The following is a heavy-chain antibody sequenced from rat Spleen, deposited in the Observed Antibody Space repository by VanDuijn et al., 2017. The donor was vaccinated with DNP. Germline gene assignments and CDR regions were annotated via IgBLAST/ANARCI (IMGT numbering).Heavy chain of an antibody. J-gene: IGHJ3*01. CDR1: EFTFNYYW. CDR2: ISTGGGDT. V-gene: IGHV5-31*01. CDR3: ASLWTLAY. D-gene: IGHD1-3*01. Sequence: EVQLVESGGGLVQPGGSLTLSCVASEFTFNYYWMTWIRQAPGKGLEWVASISTGGGDTYYRDSVKGRFTISRDNAKNTLYLQMDSLRSEDTATYYCASLWTLAYWGQGTLVTVSS.